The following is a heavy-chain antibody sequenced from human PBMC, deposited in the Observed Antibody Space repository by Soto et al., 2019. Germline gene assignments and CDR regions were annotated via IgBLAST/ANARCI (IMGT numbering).Heavy chain of an antibody. CDR1: GFTFSSYS. V-gene: IGHV3-21*01. D-gene: IGHD3-22*01. Sequence: ESGGGLVKPGGSLRLSCAASGFTFSSYSMNWVRQAPGKGLEWVSSISSSSSYIYYADSVKGRFTISRDNAKNSLYLQMNSLRAEDTAVYYCARDGPTYYYDSSGYSRGWYFDLWGRGTLVTVSS. CDR2: ISSSSSYI. CDR3: ARDGPTYYYDSSGYSRGWYFDL. J-gene: IGHJ2*01.